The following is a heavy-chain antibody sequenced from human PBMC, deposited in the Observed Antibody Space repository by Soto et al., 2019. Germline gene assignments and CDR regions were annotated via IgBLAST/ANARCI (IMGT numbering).Heavy chain of an antibody. J-gene: IGHJ6*02. CDR3: ARNPKRHGSGNSCYSPDYYYGMDV. V-gene: IGHV1-69*01. CDR1: GGTFSSYA. D-gene: IGHD2-15*01. Sequence: QVQLVQSGAEVKQPGSSVKVSCKASGGTFSSYAISWVRQAPGQGLEWMGGIIPIVGTANYAQKFQGRVTSTADESTNTAYVEMSSVITEDTHVYYCARNPKRHGSGNSCYSPDYYYGMDVWGQGTTVTVSS. CDR2: IIPIVGTA.